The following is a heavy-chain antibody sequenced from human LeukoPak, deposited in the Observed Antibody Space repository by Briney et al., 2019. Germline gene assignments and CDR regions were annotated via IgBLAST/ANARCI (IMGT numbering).Heavy chain of an antibody. D-gene: IGHD1-1*01. J-gene: IGHJ4*02. V-gene: IGHV3-30*18. CDR1: GFTFSSYG. CDR2: ISYDGSNK. Sequence: PGGSLRLSCAASGFTFSSYGMHWVRQAPGKGLEWVAVISYDGSNKYYADSVKGRFTISRDNSKNTLYLQMNSLRAEDTAVYYCAKAIGGGVTNGADWGQGTLVTVS. CDR3: AKAIGGGVTNGAD.